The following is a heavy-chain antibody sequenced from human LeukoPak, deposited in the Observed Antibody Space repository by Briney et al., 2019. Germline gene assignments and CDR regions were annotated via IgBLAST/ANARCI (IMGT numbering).Heavy chain of an antibody. V-gene: IGHV3-48*01. CDR1: GFIFSTYS. J-gene: IGHJ3*02. Sequence: GGSLRLSCGASGFIFSTYSMNWLRQAPGKGLEWVSYISGSGTTISYADSVKGRFTIPRDNAEKSLYLQMSSLRAEDTAVYYCARSDGFDIWGQGTMVTVSS. CDR3: ARSDGFDI. CDR2: ISGSGTTI.